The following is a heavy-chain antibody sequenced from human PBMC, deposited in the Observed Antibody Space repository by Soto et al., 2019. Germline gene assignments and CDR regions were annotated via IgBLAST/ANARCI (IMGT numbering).Heavy chain of an antibody. V-gene: IGHV1-3*01. J-gene: IGHJ6*02. Sequence: ASVKVSCKASGYTFTSYAMHWVRQAPGQRLEWMGWINAGNGNTKYSQKFQGRVTITRDTSASTAYMELSSLRSEDTAVYYCARGGYSSGWYDYYYSGMDVWGQGTTVTVSS. CDR3: ARGGYSSGWYDYYYSGMDV. CDR2: INAGNGNT. D-gene: IGHD6-19*01. CDR1: GYTFTSYA.